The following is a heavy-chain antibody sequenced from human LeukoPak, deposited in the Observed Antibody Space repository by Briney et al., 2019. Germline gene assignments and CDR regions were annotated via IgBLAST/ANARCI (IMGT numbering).Heavy chain of an antibody. CDR3: ARLVGDCSSTSCYKPHRDYYYHYYMDV. CDR1: GGSISSGGYY. V-gene: IGHV4-31*03. J-gene: IGHJ6*03. D-gene: IGHD2-2*02. Sequence: SQTLSLTCTVSGGSISSGGYYWSWIRQHPGKGLEWIGYIYYSGSTYYNPSLKSRVTISVDTSKNQFSLKLSSVTAADTAVYYCARLVGDCSSTSCYKPHRDYYYHYYMDVWGKGTTVTVSS. CDR2: IYYSGST.